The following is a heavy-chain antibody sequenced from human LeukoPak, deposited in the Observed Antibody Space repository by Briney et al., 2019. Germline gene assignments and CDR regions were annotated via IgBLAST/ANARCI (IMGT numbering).Heavy chain of an antibody. CDR1: GYTFASYG. CDR3: ARENYGDYAPDF. J-gene: IGHJ4*02. CDR2: INTYNGNT. Sequence: GASVKVSCKASGYTFASYGNSWVRQAPGQGLEWMGWINTYNGNTNYAQKLQGRVTVTTDTSTSTAYMELRSLRSDDTAVYYCARENYGDYAPDFWGQGTLVTVSS. V-gene: IGHV1-18*01. D-gene: IGHD4-17*01.